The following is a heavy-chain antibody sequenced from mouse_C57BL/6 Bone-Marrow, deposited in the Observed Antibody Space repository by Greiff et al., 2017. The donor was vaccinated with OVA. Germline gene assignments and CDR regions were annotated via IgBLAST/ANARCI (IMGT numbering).Heavy chain of an antibody. CDR1: GFTFTDYY. CDR2: IRNKANGYTT. Sequence: EVKLVESGGGLVQPGGSLSLSCAVSGFTFTDYYMSWVRQPPGKALEWLGFIRNKANGYTTEYSASVKGRFTISRDNSQSILYLQMNALRAEDSATYYCARCSYGYFDVWGTGTTVTVSS. CDR3: ARCSYGYFDV. V-gene: IGHV7-3*01. J-gene: IGHJ1*03.